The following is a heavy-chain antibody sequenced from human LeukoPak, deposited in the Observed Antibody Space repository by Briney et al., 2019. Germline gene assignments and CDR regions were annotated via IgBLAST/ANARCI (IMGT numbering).Heavy chain of an antibody. CDR2: IWSDGSNK. J-gene: IGHJ4*02. V-gene: IGHV3-33*01. CDR3: ARRGSGTYSFDY. Sequence: QPGGSLRLSCAASGFTFNNYGMNWVRQAPGKGLEWVAIIWSDGSNKYYADSVKGRFTISRDNSKNTLNLQMDSLRAEDTAVYYCARRGSGTYSFDYWGLGTLVTVSS. CDR1: GFTFNNYG. D-gene: IGHD1-26*01.